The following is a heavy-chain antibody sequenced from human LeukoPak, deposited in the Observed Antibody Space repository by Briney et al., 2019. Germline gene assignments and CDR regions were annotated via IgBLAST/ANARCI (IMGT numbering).Heavy chain of an antibody. CDR1: GFTFSSYA. V-gene: IGHV3-23*01. J-gene: IGHJ4*02. Sequence: PGGSLRLSCAASGFTFSSYAMSWVRQAPGKGLEWVSAISGCGGSTYYADSVKGRFTISRDNSKNTLYLQMNSRRAEDTAVYYCSKGPAYTAMVTFPDYWGQGTLVTVSS. CDR2: ISGCGGST. D-gene: IGHD5-18*01. CDR3: SKGPAYTAMVTFPDY.